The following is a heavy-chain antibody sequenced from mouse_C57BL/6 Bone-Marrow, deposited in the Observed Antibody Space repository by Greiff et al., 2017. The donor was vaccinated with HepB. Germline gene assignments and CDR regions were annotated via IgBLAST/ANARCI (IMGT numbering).Heavy chain of an antibody. D-gene: IGHD1-1*01. CDR2: IYPGDGDT. J-gene: IGHJ1*03. V-gene: IGHV1-80*01. Sequence: QVQLQQSGAELVKPGASVKISCKASGYAFSSYWMNWVKQRPGKGLEWIGQIYPGDGDTNYNGKFKGKATLTADKSSSTAYMQLSSLTSEDSAVYCCARSRYYYGSSYGYFDVWGTGTTVTVSS. CDR1: GYAFSSYW. CDR3: ARSRYYYGSSYGYFDV.